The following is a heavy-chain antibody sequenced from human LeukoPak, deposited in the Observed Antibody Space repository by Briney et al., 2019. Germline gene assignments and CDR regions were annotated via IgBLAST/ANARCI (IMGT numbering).Heavy chain of an antibody. CDR2: INRDGSER. D-gene: IGHD1-1*01. Sequence: PGKSLRLSCAASGFTFGSYWMSWVRQAPGKGLEWVANINRDGSERYYVDSVKGRFTISRDNARNSLYLEMNSLRAEDTAVYYCARDLVEASHYWGQGTLVTVPS. CDR3: ARDLVEASHY. J-gene: IGHJ4*02. CDR1: GFTFGSYW. V-gene: IGHV3-7*01.